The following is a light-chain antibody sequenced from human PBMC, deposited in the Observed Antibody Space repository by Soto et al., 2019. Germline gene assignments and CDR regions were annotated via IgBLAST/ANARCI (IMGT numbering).Light chain of an antibody. CDR3: QHYGSSLIT. J-gene: IGKJ5*01. CDR1: QSVSG. Sequence: EIVLTQSPGTLSLSPGERATLSCRASQSVSGMAWYQQKRGQAPRLVIYGASTRATGIPDRFSGSGSGTDFMLTIASLEPEEFSVYDCQHYGSSLITFGQGTRLEIK. CDR2: GAS. V-gene: IGKV3-20*01.